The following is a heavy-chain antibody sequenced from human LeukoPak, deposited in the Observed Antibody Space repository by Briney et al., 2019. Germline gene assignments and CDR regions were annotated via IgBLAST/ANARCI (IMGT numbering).Heavy chain of an antibody. J-gene: IGHJ5*02. Sequence: PGTSLRLSCGAYGFTFSRYGMHWVRQAPGKGLEWVAFIRYDGSNKYYADSVKGRFTISRDNSKNTLYLQMNSLRAEDTAVYYCAKDRAPPPGRYCSSTSCSDGNWFDPWGQGTLVTVSS. CDR3: AKDRAPPPGRYCSSTSCSDGNWFDP. D-gene: IGHD2-2*01. CDR2: IRYDGSNK. V-gene: IGHV3-30*02. CDR1: GFTFSRYG.